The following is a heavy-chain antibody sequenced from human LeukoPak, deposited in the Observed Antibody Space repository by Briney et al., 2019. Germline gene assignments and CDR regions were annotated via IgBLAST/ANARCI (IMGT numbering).Heavy chain of an antibody. CDR2: ISYDGNNK. D-gene: IGHD3-22*01. J-gene: IGHJ4*02. V-gene: IGHV3-30*03. CDR3: ARARDYYDSSGYYLDY. Sequence: GGSLRLSCEASGFTFSNHNMNWVRQAPGKGLEWVAVISYDGNNKYYADSVKGRFTISRDNSKNTLDLQMNSLRAEDTAVYYCARARDYYDSSGYYLDYWGQGTLVTVSS. CDR1: GFTFSNHN.